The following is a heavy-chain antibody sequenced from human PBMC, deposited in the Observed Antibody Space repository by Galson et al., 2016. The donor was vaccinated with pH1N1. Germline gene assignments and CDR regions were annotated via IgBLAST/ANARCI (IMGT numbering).Heavy chain of an antibody. J-gene: IGHJ4*02. V-gene: IGHV1-69*13. CDR1: GGTFSSYA. CDR3: ASDRGYSYWSYYFDN. Sequence: SVKVSCKASGGTFSSYAVSWVRQAPGQGLEWVGGIIGLFGTTTYEQKLQGRVTTTAEELTSSSYTELTSLTSEDTALYYCASDRGYSYWSYYFDNWGQGTLVTFSS. D-gene: IGHD5-18*01. CDR2: IIGLFGTT.